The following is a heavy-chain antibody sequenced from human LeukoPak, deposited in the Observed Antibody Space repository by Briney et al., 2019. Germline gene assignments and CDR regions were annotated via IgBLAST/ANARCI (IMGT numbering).Heavy chain of an antibody. V-gene: IGHV4-59*08. J-gene: IGHJ4*02. CDR1: GGSISSYY. D-gene: IGHD6-19*01. CDR2: IYYSGST. Sequence: SETLSLTCTVSGGSISSYYWSWVRQPPGKELEWIGYIYYSGSTNYNPSLTSRVTISVDTSKNQFSLQLSSVTAADTAVYYCARRSSGLPYFDFWGQGILVTVSS. CDR3: ARRSSGLPYFDF.